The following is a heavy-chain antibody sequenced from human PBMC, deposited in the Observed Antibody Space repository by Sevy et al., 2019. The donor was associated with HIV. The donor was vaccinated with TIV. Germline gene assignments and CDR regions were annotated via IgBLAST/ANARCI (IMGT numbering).Heavy chain of an antibody. CDR1: GLSFRSYE. V-gene: IGHV3-48*03. CDR3: ATSRRDYYNYYFDY. CDR2: ISTGGDTI. D-gene: IGHD3-22*01. J-gene: IGHJ4*01. Sequence: GGSLRLSCAASGLSFRSYELNWVRQAPGKGLQWISYISTGGDTIFYADSVKGRFTISRDNAKNSVFLQMNSLRAEDTAVYFCATSRRDYYNYYFDYWGHGTLVTVSS.